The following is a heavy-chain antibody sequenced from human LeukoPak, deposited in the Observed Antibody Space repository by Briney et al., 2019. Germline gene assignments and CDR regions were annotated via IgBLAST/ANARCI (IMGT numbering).Heavy chain of an antibody. CDR2: INWNGGST. CDR1: GFTFDDYG. Sequence: TGGSLRLSCAASGFTFDDYGMSWVRQAPGKGLEWVSGINWNGGSTGYADSVKGRFTISRDNAKNSLYLQMNSLRAEDTALYYCARALDVDTAMVTDRPYYYYYYMDVWGKGTTVTVSS. V-gene: IGHV3-20*04. D-gene: IGHD5-18*01. CDR3: ARALDVDTAMVTDRPYYYYYYMDV. J-gene: IGHJ6*03.